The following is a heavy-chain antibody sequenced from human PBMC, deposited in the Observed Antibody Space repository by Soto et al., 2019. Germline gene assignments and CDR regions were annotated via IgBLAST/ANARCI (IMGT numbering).Heavy chain of an antibody. CDR3: ARISYYYDSSGYYYLWVLDY. V-gene: IGHV2-26*01. D-gene: IGHD3-22*01. Sequence: SGPTLVNPTETLTLTCTVSGFSLSNARMGVSWIRQPPGKALEWLAHIFSNDEKSYSTSLKSRLTISKDTSKSQVVLTMTNMDPVDTATYYCARISYYYDSSGYYYLWVLDYWGQGTLVTVSS. J-gene: IGHJ4*02. CDR1: GFSLSNARMG. CDR2: IFSNDEK.